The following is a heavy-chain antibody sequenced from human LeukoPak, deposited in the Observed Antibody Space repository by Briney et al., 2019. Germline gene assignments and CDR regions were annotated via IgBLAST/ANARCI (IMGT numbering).Heavy chain of an antibody. CDR2: IYHSGST. CDR1: GGSISSGGYS. D-gene: IGHD3-22*01. J-gene: IGHJ4*02. V-gene: IGHV4-30-2*01. Sequence: SETLSLTCAVSGGSISSGGYSWSWIRQPPGKGLEWIGYIYHSGSTYYNPSLKSRVTISVDSSKNQFSLKLSSVTAADTAVYYCARDYYDSSGYYVGDYWGQGTLVTVSS. CDR3: ARDYYDSSGYYVGDY.